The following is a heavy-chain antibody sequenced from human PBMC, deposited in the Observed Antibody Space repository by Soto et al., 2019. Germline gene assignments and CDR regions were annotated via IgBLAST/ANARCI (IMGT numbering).Heavy chain of an antibody. CDR2: ISNSGSA. V-gene: IGHV4-4*02. CDR1: GDSVSSNNY. CDR3: ARNRAYSQGD. Sequence: QVQLQESGPGLVEPSGTLSLTCAVSGDSVSSNNYWTWVRQPPREGLEWIGEISNSGSAIYNPSLESRVTISLDKSRNHFSLILSSVTAADTAVYYCARNRAYSQGDWGQGTLVTVSS. D-gene: IGHD5-18*01. J-gene: IGHJ4*02.